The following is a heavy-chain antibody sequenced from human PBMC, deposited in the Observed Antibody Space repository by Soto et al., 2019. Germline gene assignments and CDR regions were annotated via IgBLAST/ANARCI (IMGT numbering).Heavy chain of an antibody. Sequence: SLRLSCAASGFTLSSYAMSWVRQAPGKGLEWVSAISGSGGSTYYADSVKGRFTISRDNSKNTLYLQMNSLRAEDTAVYYCAKDAGIAAAGTYYYYGMDVWGQGTTVTVSS. CDR2: ISGSGGST. V-gene: IGHV3-23*01. CDR1: GFTLSSYA. CDR3: AKDAGIAAAGTYYYYGMDV. J-gene: IGHJ6*02. D-gene: IGHD6-13*01.